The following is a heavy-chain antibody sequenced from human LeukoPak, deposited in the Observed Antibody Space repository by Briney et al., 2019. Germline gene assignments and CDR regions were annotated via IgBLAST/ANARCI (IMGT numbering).Heavy chain of an antibody. CDR1: SHPFSGYY. CDR3: ASDSISMNAFDA. Sequence: PSEPVTLTCAVYSHPFSGYYWSWIRQPPGKGLEWIGAINDSASTNYNPSRKSRVTISIDASKNEGSLMLTSVTAADTAVYYCASDSISMNAFDAWGQGTMVTVSS. J-gene: IGHJ3*01. CDR2: INDSAST. D-gene: IGHD3-22*01. V-gene: IGHV4-34*01.